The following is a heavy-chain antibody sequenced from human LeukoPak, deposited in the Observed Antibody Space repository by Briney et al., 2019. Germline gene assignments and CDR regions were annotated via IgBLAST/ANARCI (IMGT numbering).Heavy chain of an antibody. CDR3: ARGYSRSWYYFDY. V-gene: IGHV3-9*01. CDR2: ISWNSGSI. CDR1: GFTFDDYA. D-gene: IGHD6-13*01. J-gene: IGHJ4*02. Sequence: GRSLRLSCAASGFTFDDYAMHWVRQAPGKGLEWVSGISWNSGSIGYADSVKGRFTISRDNAKNSLYLQMNSLRAEDTAVYYCARGYSRSWYYFDYWGQGTLVTVSS.